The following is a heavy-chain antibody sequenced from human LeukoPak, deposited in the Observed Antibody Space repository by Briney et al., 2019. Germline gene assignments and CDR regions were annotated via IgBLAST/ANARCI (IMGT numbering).Heavy chain of an antibody. CDR3: ARGRGHDYGGDSENYYYMDV. CDR1: GYTFRGYY. Sequence: ASVKVSCKASGYTFRGYYMHWVRQAPGQGLEWMGWINTNSGDTNHAQKFQGRVTMTRDTSITTAYLELSRLTYDDTAVYYCARGRGHDYGGDSENYYYMDVWGQGTMVIVSS. J-gene: IGHJ6*03. CDR2: INTNSGDT. V-gene: IGHV1-2*02. D-gene: IGHD4-23*01.